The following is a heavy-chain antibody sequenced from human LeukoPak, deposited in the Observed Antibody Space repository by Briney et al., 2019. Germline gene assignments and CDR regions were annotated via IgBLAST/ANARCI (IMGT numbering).Heavy chain of an antibody. D-gene: IGHD6-13*01. CDR1: SGSFTSGGYY. V-gene: IGHV4-31*03. CDR2: THYSGST. Sequence: SQTLSLTCTVSSGSFTSGGYYWSWIRQHPGKGLEWIGYTHYSGSTYYNPSLKSRVTISVDTSKNQFSLKLTSVTAADTAVYYCARGRDSSSWYVHYFDYWGQGTLVTVSS. J-gene: IGHJ4*02. CDR3: ARGRDSSSWYVHYFDY.